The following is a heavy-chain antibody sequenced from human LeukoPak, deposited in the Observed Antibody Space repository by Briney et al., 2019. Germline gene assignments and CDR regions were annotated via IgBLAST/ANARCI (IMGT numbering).Heavy chain of an antibody. CDR3: ARDRCGGDCYVNYYYMDV. Sequence: GGSLRLSCAASGFTFSSYWMHWVRQAPGKGLVWVSRINSDGSSTSYADSVKGRFTISRDNAKNTLYLQMNSLRAEDTAVYYCARDRCGGDCYVNYYYMDVWGKGTTVTVSS. J-gene: IGHJ6*03. CDR1: GFTFSSYW. D-gene: IGHD2-21*01. CDR2: INSDGSST. V-gene: IGHV3-74*01.